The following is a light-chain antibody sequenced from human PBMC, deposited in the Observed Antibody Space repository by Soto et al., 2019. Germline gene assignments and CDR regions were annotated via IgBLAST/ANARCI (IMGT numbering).Light chain of an antibody. CDR1: QNIAIY. Sequence: DIQMTQSPSSLSASVGDRVTITCRASQNIAIYLNWYQRKPGKAPKLLIYAASSLQSGVPSRFSGSGSGTDFTLTISSLQPEDFATYYCQQSSSTPRTFGQGTKVDIK. CDR2: AAS. CDR3: QQSSSTPRT. V-gene: IGKV1-39*01. J-gene: IGKJ1*01.